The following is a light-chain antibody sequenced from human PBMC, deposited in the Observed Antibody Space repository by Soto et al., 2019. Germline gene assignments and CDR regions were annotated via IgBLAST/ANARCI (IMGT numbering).Light chain of an antibody. CDR1: SSDVGGYNY. Sequence: QSALTQPASVSGSPGQSITISCTRTSSDVGGYNYVSWYQQHPGKAPKLIIYEVSNRPSGASNRFSGSKSGNTASLTISGLQAEDEADYYCSSYTSSSTYVFGTGTKLTV. CDR2: EVS. J-gene: IGLJ1*01. CDR3: SSYTSSSTYV. V-gene: IGLV2-14*01.